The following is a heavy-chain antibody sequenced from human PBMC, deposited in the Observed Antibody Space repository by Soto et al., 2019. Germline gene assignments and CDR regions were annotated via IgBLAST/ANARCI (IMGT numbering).Heavy chain of an antibody. CDR2: IKQDGSEK. CDR1: GFTFSSYW. CDR3: ARDDYYGSGSYAEYFQH. D-gene: IGHD3-10*01. Sequence: GGSLRLSCAASGFTFSSYWMSWVRQAPGKGLEWVANIKQDGSEKYYVDSVKGRFTISRDNAKNSLYLQMNSLRAEDTAVHYCARDDYYGSGSYAEYFQHCGQGTLVTVSS. J-gene: IGHJ1*01. V-gene: IGHV3-7*03.